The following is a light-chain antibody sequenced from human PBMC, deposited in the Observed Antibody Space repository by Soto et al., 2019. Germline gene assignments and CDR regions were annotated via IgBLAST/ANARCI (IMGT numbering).Light chain of an antibody. J-gene: IGLJ1*01. CDR3: NSQRSSGTRV. Sequence: QSALTQPASVSGSPGQSITISCTGTSNDVGGYNYVSWYQQHPGKAPKLMIYEVSNRPSGVSNRFSGSKSGYTASLTISGLQAEDEADYYCNSQRSSGTRVFGTGTKVTVL. V-gene: IGLV2-14*01. CDR2: EVS. CDR1: SNDVGGYNY.